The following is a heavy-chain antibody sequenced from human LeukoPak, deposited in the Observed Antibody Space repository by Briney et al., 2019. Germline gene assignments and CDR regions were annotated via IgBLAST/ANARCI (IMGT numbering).Heavy chain of an antibody. D-gene: IGHD6-19*01. J-gene: IGHJ2*01. CDR3: ARGRAVGL. V-gene: IGHV4-34*01. Sequence: SETLSLTCAVYGASFSDYWSWIRQPPGKGLEWIGEINHSGSTNYNPSLKSRVTISGDTSKNQFFLKLNSVTAADTSVFYCARGRAVGLWVRGTMVTDSS. CDR1: GASFSDY. CDR2: INHSGST.